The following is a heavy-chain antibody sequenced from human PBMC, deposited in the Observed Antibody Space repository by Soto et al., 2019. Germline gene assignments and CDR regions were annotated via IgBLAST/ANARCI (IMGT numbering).Heavy chain of an antibody. J-gene: IGHJ4*02. D-gene: IGHD2-15*01. Sequence: SETLSVTCTVSSGSIYRSVDYWGWIRHPPGRGLEWIGNIDYNGVTYSNPSLKSRVTISRDTSKNQFSLKLTSVTAADTALYYCGKVLVGATGHTDSDSWGPGTLVTVSS. CDR1: SGSIYRSVDY. CDR2: IDYNGVT. CDR3: GKVLVGATGHTDSDS. V-gene: IGHV4-39*01.